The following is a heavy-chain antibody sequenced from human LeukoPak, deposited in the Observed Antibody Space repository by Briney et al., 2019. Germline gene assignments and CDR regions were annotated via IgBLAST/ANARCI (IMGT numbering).Heavy chain of an antibody. CDR3: AKDPQTEWLVQVS. Sequence: GGSLRLSCAASGFSLSGYDMHWVRQAPGKGLEWVAFIRYDGSNKYYADPVKGRFTISRDNSMNTLYLQMNSLIPEDTAVYYCAKDPQTEWLVQVSWGQGTLVTVSS. J-gene: IGHJ5*02. D-gene: IGHD6-19*01. V-gene: IGHV3-30*02. CDR2: IRYDGSNK. CDR1: GFSLSGYD.